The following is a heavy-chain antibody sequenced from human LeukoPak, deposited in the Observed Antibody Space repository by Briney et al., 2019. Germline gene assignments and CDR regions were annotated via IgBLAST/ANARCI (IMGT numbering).Heavy chain of an antibody. J-gene: IGHJ6*03. V-gene: IGHV1-8*03. Sequence: ASVKVSCKASGYTFTSYDINWVRQATGQGLEWMGWMNPNSGNTGYAQKFQGRVTITRNTSISTAYMELSSLRAEDTAVYYCAKDSQSRGKNYYYMDVWGKGTTVTISS. CDR2: MNPNSGNT. CDR1: GYTFTSYD. D-gene: IGHD1-26*01. CDR3: AKDSQSRGKNYYYMDV.